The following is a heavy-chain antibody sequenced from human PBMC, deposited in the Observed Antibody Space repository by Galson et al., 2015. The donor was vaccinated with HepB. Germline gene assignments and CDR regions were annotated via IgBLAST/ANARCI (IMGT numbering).Heavy chain of an antibody. D-gene: IGHD3-22*01. CDR3: VRDALGGYDF. Sequence: SLRLPCAASGFTYTAHRKRRVRQTPRREQEWVTHLKQHGNEKSYADSVRGRFSISRDNAKNSLYLQRNSVIDEETAVYYCVRDALGGYDFWCQGTTVIVSS. V-gene: IGHV3-7*03. CDR2: LKQHGNEK. J-gene: IGHJ3*01. CDR1: GFTYTAHR.